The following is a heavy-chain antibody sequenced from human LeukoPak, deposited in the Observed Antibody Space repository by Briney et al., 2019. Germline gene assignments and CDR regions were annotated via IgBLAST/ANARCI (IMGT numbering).Heavy chain of an antibody. CDR1: GGSISSSSYY. V-gene: IGHV4-39*01. D-gene: IGHD6-19*01. CDR2: IYYSGST. J-gene: IGHJ4*02. CDR3: ARQSSGWYDYFDY. Sequence: SETLSLTCTGSGGSISSSSYYWGWIRQPPGKGLEWIGSIYYSGSTYYNPSLKSRVTISVDTSKNQFSLKLSSVTAADTAVYYCARQSSGWYDYFDYWGQGTLVTVSS.